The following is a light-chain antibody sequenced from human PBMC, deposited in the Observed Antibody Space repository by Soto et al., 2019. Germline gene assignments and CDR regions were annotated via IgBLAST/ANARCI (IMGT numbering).Light chain of an antibody. CDR2: GAS. Sequence: EIVLTQSPGTLSLSPGDSATLSCRASQTVISDYLAWYQQTPGQAPRLLIYGASSRATDTLDRFSGRGSGTDFSLTIRRLDTGDFAVYSCQVYGNPMWTFGQGTKVDIK. V-gene: IGKV3-20*01. CDR1: QTVISDY. J-gene: IGKJ1*01. CDR3: QVYGNPMWT.